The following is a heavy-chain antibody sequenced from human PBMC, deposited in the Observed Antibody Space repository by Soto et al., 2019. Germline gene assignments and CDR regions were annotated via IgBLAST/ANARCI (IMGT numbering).Heavy chain of an antibody. CDR1: AYSFTNFW. V-gene: IGHV5-51*01. D-gene: IGHD5-12*01. Sequence: GESLKSSCKASAYSFTNFWIGRVRQMPGKGLEWMGIIYSGDSDTRYSPSFQGQVTISADKSITTVYLQWSSLKASDTAMYYCARTDGYEMEYLGQGTLVTVSS. CDR2: IYSGDSDT. CDR3: ARTDGYEMEY. J-gene: IGHJ4*02.